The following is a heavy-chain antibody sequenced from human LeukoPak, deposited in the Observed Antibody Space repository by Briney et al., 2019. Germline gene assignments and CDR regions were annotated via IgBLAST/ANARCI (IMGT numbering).Heavy chain of an antibody. D-gene: IGHD2-15*01. V-gene: IGHV3-30*18. J-gene: IGHJ4*02. CDR1: GFTFSSYG. CDR2: ISYDGSNK. Sequence: GRSLRLSCAASGFTFSSYGMHWVRQAPGKGLEWVAVISYDGSNKYYADSVKGRFTISRDNSKNTLYLQMNSLRAEDTAVYYCAKSVVVITFRFDDWGQGALVTVSS. CDR3: AKSVVVITFRFDD.